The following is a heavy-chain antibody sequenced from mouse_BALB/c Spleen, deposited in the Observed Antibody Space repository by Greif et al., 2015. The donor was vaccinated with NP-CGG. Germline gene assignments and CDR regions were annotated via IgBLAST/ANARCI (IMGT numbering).Heavy chain of an antibody. CDR2: IDPANGNT. Sequence: VQLQQSGAELVKPGASVKLSCTASGFNIKDTYMHWVKQRPEQGLEWIGRIDPANGNTKYDPKFQGKATITADTSSNTAYLQLSSLTSEDTAAYYCAKSLSYYYGSSYWRWYFDVWGAGTTVTVSS. D-gene: IGHD1-1*01. CDR3: AKSLSYYYGSSYWRWYFDV. CDR1: GFNIKDTY. V-gene: IGHV14-3*02. J-gene: IGHJ1*01.